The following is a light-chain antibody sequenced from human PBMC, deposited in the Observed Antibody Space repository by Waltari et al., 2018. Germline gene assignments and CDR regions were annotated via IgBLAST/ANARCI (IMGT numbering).Light chain of an antibody. CDR3: CSYAGSYTPWV. V-gene: IGLV2-14*01. CDR2: EVS. CDR1: SSDIGDYNL. J-gene: IGLJ3*02. Sequence: QSALTQPASVSGSPGQSITISCAGTSSDIGDYNLVSWYHQHPGQAPKLVIFEVSKWPPGVSNRFSGSKSGNTAALTGSGLQAADEADYYCCSYAGSYTPWVFGGGTELTVL.